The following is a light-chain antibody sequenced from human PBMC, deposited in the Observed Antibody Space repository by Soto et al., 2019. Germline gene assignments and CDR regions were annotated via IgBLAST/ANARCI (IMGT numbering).Light chain of an antibody. CDR3: ASWDDTLSGVV. CDR2: RSD. V-gene: IGLV1-47*01. CDR1: TSNIGNNF. J-gene: IGLJ3*02. Sequence: QSVLTQPPSASGTPGQRVTMSCSGTTSNIGNNFVYWYQHLPGTAPKLLIYRSDQRPSGVPDRFSGSKSGTSASLAISGLRSEDEADYYCASWDDTLSGVVFGGGTQLTVL.